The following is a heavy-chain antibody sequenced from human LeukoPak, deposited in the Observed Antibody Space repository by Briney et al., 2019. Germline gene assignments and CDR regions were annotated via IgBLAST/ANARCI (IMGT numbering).Heavy chain of an antibody. J-gene: IGHJ6*03. V-gene: IGHV3-30*02. CDR1: GFTFSSYG. Sequence: GGSLRLSCAASGFTFSSYGMHWVRQAPGKGLEWVAFIRYDGSNKYYADSVKGRFTISRDNSKNTLYLQMKSLRAEDTAVYYCAKGGGYEAHYYYYYLDVWGKGTTVTISS. CDR3: AKGGGYEAHYYYYYLDV. CDR2: IRYDGSNK. D-gene: IGHD5-12*01.